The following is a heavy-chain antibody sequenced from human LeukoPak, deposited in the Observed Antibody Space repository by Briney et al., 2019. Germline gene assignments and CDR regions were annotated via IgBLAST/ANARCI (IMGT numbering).Heavy chain of an antibody. CDR3: ARGVYIAAAQYGY. CDR2: ISGSGGST. CDR1: GFTFSSYA. D-gene: IGHD6-13*01. V-gene: IGHV3-23*01. J-gene: IGHJ4*02. Sequence: GGSLRLSRAASGFTFSSYAMSWVRQAPGKGLEWVSAISGSGGSTYYADSVKGRFTISRDNSKNTLYLQMNSLRAEDTAVYYCARGVYIAAAQYGYWGQGTLVTVSS.